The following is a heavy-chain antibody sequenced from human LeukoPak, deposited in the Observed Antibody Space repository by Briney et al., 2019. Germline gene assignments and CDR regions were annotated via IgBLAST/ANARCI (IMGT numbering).Heavy chain of an antibody. CDR2: IIPILGIA. Sequence: SVKVSCKASGYTFTGYGISWVQQAPGQGLEWMGRIIPILGIANYAQKFQGRVTITADKSTSTAYMELSSLRSEDTAVYYCASGGGSGWYPYFDYWGQGTLVTVSS. D-gene: IGHD6-19*01. V-gene: IGHV1-69*04. J-gene: IGHJ4*02. CDR1: GYTFTGYG. CDR3: ASGGGSGWYPYFDY.